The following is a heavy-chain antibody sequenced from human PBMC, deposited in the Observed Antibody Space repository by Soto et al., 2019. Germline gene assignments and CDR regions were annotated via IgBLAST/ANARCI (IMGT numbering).Heavy chain of an antibody. CDR3: GTGDGDYDLAWFDP. CDR1: GYTFTSYD. Sequence: QVQLVQSGAEVKKPGASVKVSCKASGYTFTSYDINWVRQATGQGLEWMGWMNPNSGNTGYAQKFQGRVTMTRSTSRSTAYMEVSRLGSEDPAVYYCGTGDGDYDLAWFDPWGQGTLVTVSS. CDR2: MNPNSGNT. J-gene: IGHJ5*02. V-gene: IGHV1-8*01. D-gene: IGHD4-17*01.